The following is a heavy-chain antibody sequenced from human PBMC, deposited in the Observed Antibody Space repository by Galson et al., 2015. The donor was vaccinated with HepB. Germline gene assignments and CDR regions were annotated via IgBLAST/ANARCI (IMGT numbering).Heavy chain of an antibody. CDR2: INPSGGST. CDR1: GYTFTSYY. V-gene: IGHV1-46*01. D-gene: IGHD3-10*01. J-gene: IGHJ4*02. CDR3: ASSGPRKSFDY. Sequence: VQVSCKASGYTFTSYYMHWVRPAPGQGLEWMGIINPSGGSTSYAQKFQGRVTMTRDTSTTTVYMELSSLRSEDTAVYYCASSGPRKSFDYWGQGTLVTVSS.